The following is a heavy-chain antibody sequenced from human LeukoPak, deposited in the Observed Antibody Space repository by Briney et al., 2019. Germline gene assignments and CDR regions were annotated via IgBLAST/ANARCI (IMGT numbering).Heavy chain of an antibody. CDR1: GFTLRIYG. CDR3: ARVRLGYCSGGSWIRAGTTMEV. Sequence: PGGCLRLSCAASGFTLRIYGIHGVPEAPGKRLESGALIRYDGSNKYYADSVRGRFTISRDNTQKTQYLQKNTVRAQDTALYISARVRLGYCSGGSWIRAGTTMEVWGKGNTVTISS. CDR2: IRYDGSNK. V-gene: IGHV3-30*02. D-gene: IGHD2-15*01. J-gene: IGHJ6*03.